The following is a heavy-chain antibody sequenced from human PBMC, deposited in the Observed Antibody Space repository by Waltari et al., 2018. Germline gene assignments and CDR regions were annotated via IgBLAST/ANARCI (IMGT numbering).Heavy chain of an antibody. D-gene: IGHD1-26*01. CDR3: ARDRSGTINSFDP. J-gene: IGHJ5*02. V-gene: IGHV4-39*07. CDR2: MFYSGTT. CDR1: GDSVSSGPYF. Sequence: QLQLQESGPRLVKPAETLSLTCTVSGDSVSSGPYFGAWIRQPPGKGLEWLGSMFYSGTTYHNSALKSRVTISVDTSKTQVSLQLKSVTAADTAVYFCARDRSGTINSFDPWGRGTLVTVSS.